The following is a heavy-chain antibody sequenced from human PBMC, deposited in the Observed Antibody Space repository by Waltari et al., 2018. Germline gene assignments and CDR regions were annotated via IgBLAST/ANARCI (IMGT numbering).Heavy chain of an antibody. Sequence: QVQLVQSGSELKKPGASVKISCKASGYIFTSYAINWVRQAPGKGLELMGWIITSTGNPTYAQGFTGRFVFSLDTSVSTAYLEINNLKAEDTAVYYCTREVVPAATIVVNWFDPWGQGTLVTVSS. CDR1: GYIFTSYA. CDR2: IITSTGNP. D-gene: IGHD2-2*01. J-gene: IGHJ5*02. CDR3: TREVVPAATIVVNWFDP. V-gene: IGHV7-4-1*02.